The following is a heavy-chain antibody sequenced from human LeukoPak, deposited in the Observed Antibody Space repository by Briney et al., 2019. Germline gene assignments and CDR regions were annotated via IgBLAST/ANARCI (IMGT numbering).Heavy chain of an antibody. V-gene: IGHV3-23*01. CDR2: ISGGGGST. D-gene: IGHD1-26*01. CDR3: ARSTHSTGGSQYSSDH. Sequence: GGSLRLSCAASGFTFSSYWMSWVRQAPGKGLEWVSAISGGGGSTYYADSVKGRFTISRDNSKNTLYLQMNSLRAEDTAVYFCARSTHSTGGSQYSSDHWGQGTLVTVSS. J-gene: IGHJ4*02. CDR1: GFTFSSYW.